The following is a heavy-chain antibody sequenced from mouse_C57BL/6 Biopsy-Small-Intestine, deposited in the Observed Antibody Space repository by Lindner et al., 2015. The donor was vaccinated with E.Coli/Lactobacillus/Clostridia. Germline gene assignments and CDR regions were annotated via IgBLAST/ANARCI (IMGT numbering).Heavy chain of an antibody. CDR3: ARAGYGSSFWYFDV. CDR2: IYPGDGDS. Sequence: VQLQESGAELVKPGASAKISCKVSGYAFSSYWMNWVKQRPGKGLEWIGQIYPGDGDSNYNGKFKGKATLTADKSSSTAYMQLSSLTSEDSAVYFCARAGYGSSFWYFDVWGTGTTVTVSS. J-gene: IGHJ1*03. D-gene: IGHD1-1*01. CDR1: GYAFSSYW. V-gene: IGHV1-80*01.